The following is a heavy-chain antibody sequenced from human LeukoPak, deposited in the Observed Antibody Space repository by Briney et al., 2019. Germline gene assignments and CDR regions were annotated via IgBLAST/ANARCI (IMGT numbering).Heavy chain of an antibody. V-gene: IGHV3-48*03. CDR3: ARGQLWIDY. CDR1: GFLFSLYE. J-gene: IGHJ4*02. CDR2: ISSSGRTI. Sequence: GGSLRLSCGASGFLFSLYEMKWVRQAPGKGLEWVSYISSSGRTIYYADSVKGRFTISRDNAKNSLYLQMNSRRAGDTAVYYCARGQLWIDYWGQGTLVTVSS. D-gene: IGHD3-10*01.